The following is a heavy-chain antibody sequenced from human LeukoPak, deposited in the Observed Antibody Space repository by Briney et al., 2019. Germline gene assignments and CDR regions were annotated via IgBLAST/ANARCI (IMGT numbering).Heavy chain of an antibody. D-gene: IGHD6-19*01. J-gene: IGHJ4*02. CDR3: ARGRAVAGTFDY. CDR1: GGSFSGYY. CDR2: INHSGST. Sequence: KPSETLSLTCAVYGGSFSGYYWSWIRQPPGKGLEWIGEINHSGSTNYNPSLKSRITISVDTSKNQFSLKLSSVTAADTAVYYCARGRAVAGTFDYWGQGTLVTVSS. V-gene: IGHV4-34*01.